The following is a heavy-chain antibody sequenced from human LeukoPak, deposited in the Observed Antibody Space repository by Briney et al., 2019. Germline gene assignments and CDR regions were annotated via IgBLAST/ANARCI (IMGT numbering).Heavy chain of an antibody. J-gene: IGHJ6*02. CDR1: GFTFSSYA. CDR2: ISWNSGSI. CDR3: AKDLSSGWPNNYYGMDV. D-gene: IGHD6-19*01. V-gene: IGHV3-9*01. Sequence: GGSLRLSCAASGFTFSSYAMSWVRQAPGKGLEWVSGISWNSGSIGYADSVKGRFTISRDNAKNSLYLQMNSLRAEDTALYYCAKDLSSGWPNNYYGMDVWGQGTTVTVSS.